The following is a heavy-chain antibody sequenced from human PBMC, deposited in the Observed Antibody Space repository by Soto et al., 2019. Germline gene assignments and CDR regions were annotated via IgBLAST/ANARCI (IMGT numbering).Heavy chain of an antibody. V-gene: IGHV4-34*01. J-gene: IGHJ6*03. CDR2: INHSGST. CDR3: ARDRYSYGYGDYYYYMDV. D-gene: IGHD5-18*01. Sequence: SETLSLTCAVYGRSFSGYYWSWIRQPPGKGLGWIGEINHSGSTNYNPSLKSRVTISVDTSKNQFSLKLSSVTAADTAVYYCARDRYSYGYGDYYYYMDVWGKGTTVTVSS. CDR1: GRSFSGYY.